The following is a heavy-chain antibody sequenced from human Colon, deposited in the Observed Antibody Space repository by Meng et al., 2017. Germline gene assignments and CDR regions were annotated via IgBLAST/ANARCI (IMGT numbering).Heavy chain of an antibody. CDR1: GGSFSRYY. CDR2: INHSGTT. D-gene: IGHD2/OR15-2a*01. CDR3: ARGLFSRLRSLWFDP. J-gene: IGHJ5*02. Sequence: QGELPLGGAGLLDPSGALSLTCAVYGGSFSRYYWSWIRQPPGKGLEWIGEINHSGTTHFNPSLESRVTISIDPSKNQISLNVTSLTAADTAVYYCARGLFSRLRSLWFDPWGQGTLVTVSS. V-gene: IGHV4-34*01.